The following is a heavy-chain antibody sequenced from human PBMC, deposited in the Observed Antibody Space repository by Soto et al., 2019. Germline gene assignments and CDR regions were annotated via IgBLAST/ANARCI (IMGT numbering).Heavy chain of an antibody. CDR3: VKGPWHYFDY. J-gene: IGHJ4*02. Sequence: GGSLRLSCSASGFTFSSYAMHWVRQAPGKGLEYVPAISSNGSSTYYADSVKGRFTISRDNSKNTLYLQMSSLRAEDTAVYYCVKGPWHYFDYWGQGTLVTVSS. CDR2: ISSNGSST. V-gene: IGHV3-64D*06. CDR1: GFTFSSYA.